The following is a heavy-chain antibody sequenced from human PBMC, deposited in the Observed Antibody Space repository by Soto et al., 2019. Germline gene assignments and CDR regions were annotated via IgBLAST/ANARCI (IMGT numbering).Heavy chain of an antibody. CDR3: ARDRGSTMIRGGAGLDV. V-gene: IGHV1-18*01. J-gene: IGHJ6*02. CDR2: INTYNHNT. D-gene: IGHD3-10*01. Sequence: ASVKVSCKASSYTFISYGVSWVRQAPGQGLEWMGWINTYNHNTNYAHKFQGRVTMTTDTSTSTVYMELMSLRSDDTAVYYCARDRGSTMIRGGAGLDVWGQGTTVTVSS. CDR1: SYTFISYG.